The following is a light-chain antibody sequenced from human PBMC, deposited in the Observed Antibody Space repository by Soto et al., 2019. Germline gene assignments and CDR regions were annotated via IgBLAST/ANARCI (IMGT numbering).Light chain of an antibody. Sequence: QSALTQPRSVSGSPGQSVTISCTGASSNVGDYNYVSWYQQLPGKAPKLMVYDVSKRPSGVPDRFSGSKSGNTASLTISGLQAEDEADYYCFSYAGRYTLVFGEGTKLTVL. CDR2: DVS. V-gene: IGLV2-11*01. CDR1: SSNVGDYNY. CDR3: FSYAGRYTLV. J-gene: IGLJ2*01.